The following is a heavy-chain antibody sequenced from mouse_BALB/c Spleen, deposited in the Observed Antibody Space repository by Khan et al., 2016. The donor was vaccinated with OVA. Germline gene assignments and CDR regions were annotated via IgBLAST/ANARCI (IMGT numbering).Heavy chain of an antibody. D-gene: IGHD2-2*01. CDR2: IKPSNNYT. CDR1: GYTFTSYT. Sequence: QVQLKQSGAELARPGASVKMSCKASGYTFTSYTMHWVRQRPGQALEWIGHIKPSNNYTNYNPNFKNKATLIVDKSYSQAYMQLSSLTTEDTSVYYGVREGVYYGSDGWFAYWGQGTLVTVSA. CDR3: VREGVYYGSDGWFAY. V-gene: IGHV1-4*01. J-gene: IGHJ3*01.